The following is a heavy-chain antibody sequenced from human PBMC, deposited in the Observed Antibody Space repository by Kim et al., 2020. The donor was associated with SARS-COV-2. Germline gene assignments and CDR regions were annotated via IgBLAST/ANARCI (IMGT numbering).Heavy chain of an antibody. J-gene: IGHJ4*02. CDR2: ST. Sequence: STYYAASVKGRFTISRDNSKNTLYLQMNSLRAEDTAVYYCAGVVPAVIDYWGQGTLVTVSS. V-gene: IGHV3-23*01. CDR3: AGVVPAVIDY. D-gene: IGHD2-2*01.